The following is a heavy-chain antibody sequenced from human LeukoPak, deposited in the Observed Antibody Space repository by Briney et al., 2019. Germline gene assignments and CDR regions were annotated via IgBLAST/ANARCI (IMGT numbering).Heavy chain of an antibody. J-gene: IGHJ4*02. Sequence: GGSLRLSCAASGFTFSSYEMNWVRQAPGKGLEWVAVISYDGSNKYYADPVKGRFTISRDNSKNTLYLQMNSLRAEDTAVYYCAMGVTTPPGYFDYWGQGTLVTVSS. D-gene: IGHD4-17*01. CDR3: AMGVTTPPGYFDY. V-gene: IGHV3-30*03. CDR2: ISYDGSNK. CDR1: GFTFSSYE.